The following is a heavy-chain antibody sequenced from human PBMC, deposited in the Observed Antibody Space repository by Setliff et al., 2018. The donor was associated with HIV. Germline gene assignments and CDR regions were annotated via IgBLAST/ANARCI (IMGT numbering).Heavy chain of an antibody. CDR1: GGSISNFY. J-gene: IGHJ3*02. D-gene: IGHD3-3*01. V-gene: IGHV4-4*09. CDR2: ISTSGST. CDR3: ARHSDFWSEDAFDI. Sequence: PSETLSLTCSVSGGSISNFYWSWIRQPPGKGLEWIGYISTSGSTKYNPSLKSRVTILVDPSNNQFSLRLSSVTAADTAVYYCARHSDFWSEDAFDIWAQGTVV.